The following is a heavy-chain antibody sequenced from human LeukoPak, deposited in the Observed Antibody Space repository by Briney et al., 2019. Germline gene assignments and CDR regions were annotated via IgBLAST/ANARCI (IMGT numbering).Heavy chain of an antibody. CDR1: GYTFTGYY. Sequence: GASVKVSCKASGYTFTGYYMHWVRQAPGQGLEWMGWINPNSGGTNYAQKFQGRVTMTRDTSISTAYMELSRLRSDDTAVYYCARSKRGATYYYDSSGYYGLFDYWGQGTLVTVSS. CDR2: INPNSGGT. V-gene: IGHV1-2*02. D-gene: IGHD3-22*01. CDR3: ARSKRGATYYYDSSGYYGLFDY. J-gene: IGHJ4*02.